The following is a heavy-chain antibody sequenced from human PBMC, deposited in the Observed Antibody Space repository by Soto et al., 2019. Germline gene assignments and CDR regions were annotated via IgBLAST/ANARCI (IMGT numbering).Heavy chain of an antibody. CDR3: ARRYGYSFDY. CDR1: GGSINNNNYY. V-gene: IGHV4-39*01. J-gene: IGHJ4*02. CDR2: IYFTGST. Sequence: SETLSLTCPVSGGSINNNNYYWGWIRQPPGKGLEWIGSIYFTGSTYNNPSFKSRVTMSVDTPKNQFSLKLSSVTAADTAVYYCARRYGYSFDYWGQGTLVTVSS. D-gene: IGHD1-1*01.